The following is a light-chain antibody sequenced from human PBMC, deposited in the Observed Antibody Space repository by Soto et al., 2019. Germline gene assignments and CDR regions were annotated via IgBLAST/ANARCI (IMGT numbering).Light chain of an antibody. CDR2: AAS. Sequence: DIQMTQSPSSLSASVGDRVTITCRASQSISSYLNWYQQKPGKAPKLLIYAASSLHSGVPSRFSGSGSGTDFTLTISSLQPEDFATYYWQHSYSTPRTFGQGTKVEIK. V-gene: IGKV1-39*01. CDR3: QHSYSTPRT. CDR1: QSISSY. J-gene: IGKJ1*01.